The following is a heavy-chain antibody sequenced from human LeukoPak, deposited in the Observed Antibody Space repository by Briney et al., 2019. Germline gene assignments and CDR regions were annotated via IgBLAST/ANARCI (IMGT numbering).Heavy chain of an antibody. J-gene: IGHJ3*02. CDR3: ARSLGDRDAFDI. V-gene: IGHV1-18*01. CDR2: ISAYNGNT. D-gene: IGHD4-17*01. CDR1: GYTFTRDG. Sequence: ASVTVSCTASGYTFTRDGISWVRQAPGQGLEWVGWISAYNGNTNYAQKLQAKATTTTHPSPTPAYMALRSLTSDHTAVYYCARSLGDRDAFDIWGQGTMVTVSS.